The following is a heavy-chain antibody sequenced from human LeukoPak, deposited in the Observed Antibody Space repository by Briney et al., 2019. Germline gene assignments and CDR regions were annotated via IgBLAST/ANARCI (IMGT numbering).Heavy chain of an antibody. D-gene: IGHD6-19*01. Sequence: GASVKVSCKASGGTFSSYAISWVRQAPGQGLEWMGGIIPIFGTANYAQKFQGRVTITADESTSTAYMELSSLRSEDTAVYYCARDLRLGQWLVMERDLDPWGQGTLVTVSS. V-gene: IGHV1-69*13. J-gene: IGHJ5*02. CDR3: ARDLRLGQWLVMERDLDP. CDR2: IIPIFGTA. CDR1: GGTFSSYA.